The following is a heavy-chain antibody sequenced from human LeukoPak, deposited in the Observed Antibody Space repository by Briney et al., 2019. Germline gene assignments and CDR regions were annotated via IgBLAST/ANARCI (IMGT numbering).Heavy chain of an antibody. CDR2: IWSDASDK. CDR3: AKDAERGFDYSNSLDY. V-gene: IGHV3-33*06. CDR1: GFTFSHYV. J-gene: IGHJ4*02. D-gene: IGHD4-11*01. Sequence: PGGSLRLSCVASGFTFSHYVMHWVRQAPGAGLEWVAVIWSDASDKYYASSVKGRFTISRDNSKNSLYLQMNSLRAEDTAVYYCAKDAERGFDYSNSLDYWGQGIRVTVSS.